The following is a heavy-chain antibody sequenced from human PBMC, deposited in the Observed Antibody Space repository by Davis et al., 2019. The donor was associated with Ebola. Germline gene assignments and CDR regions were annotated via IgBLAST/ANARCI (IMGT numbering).Heavy chain of an antibody. CDR2: ISWNSGSI. CDR1: GFTFDDYA. Sequence: SLKISCAASGFTFDDYAMHWVRQAPGKGLEWVSGISWNSGSIGYADSVKGRFTISRDNAKNSLYLQMNSLRAEDTALYYCAKGTGVESYYYYGMDVWGQGTTVTVSS. CDR3: AKGTGVESYYYYGMDV. J-gene: IGHJ6*02. V-gene: IGHV3-9*01.